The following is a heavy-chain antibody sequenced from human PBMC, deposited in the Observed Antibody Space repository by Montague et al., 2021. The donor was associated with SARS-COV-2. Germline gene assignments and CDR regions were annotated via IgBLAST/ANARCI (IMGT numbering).Heavy chain of an antibody. V-gene: IGHV3-48*03. Sequence: SLSLSWSASGFTFSSYEMTWVRQAPGKGLEWVSYISSSGSTIYYADSVKGRFTISRDNAKNSLYLQMNSLRAEDTAVYYCAIYSSGWYGWGFDYWGQGTLVTVSS. CDR2: ISSSGSTI. D-gene: IGHD6-19*01. CDR3: AIYSSGWYGWGFDY. J-gene: IGHJ4*02. CDR1: GFTFSSYE.